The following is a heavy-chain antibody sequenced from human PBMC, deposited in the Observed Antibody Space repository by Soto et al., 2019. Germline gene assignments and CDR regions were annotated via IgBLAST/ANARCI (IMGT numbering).Heavy chain of an antibody. CDR2: IYYSGST. V-gene: IGHV4-59*01. Sequence: QVQLQESGPGLVKPSETLSLTCTVSGGSISSYYWSWIRQPPGKGLEWIGYIYYSGSTNYNPSLKSRVTISVDTSKNQFPMKLGSVTAADTAVYYCARSGYSSGWYLYYYYGMDVWGQGTTVTVSS. J-gene: IGHJ6*02. CDR3: ARSGYSSGWYLYYYYGMDV. D-gene: IGHD6-19*01. CDR1: GGSISSYY.